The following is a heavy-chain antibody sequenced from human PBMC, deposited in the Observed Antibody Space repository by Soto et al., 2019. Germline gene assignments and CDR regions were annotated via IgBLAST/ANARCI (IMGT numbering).Heavy chain of an antibody. Sequence: PGGSLRLSCAASGSTFSSYAMHWVRQAPGKGLEWVAVISYDGSNKYYADSVKGRFTISRDNSKNTLYLQMNSLRAEDTAVYYCARDTKQQLRGGYYYYGMDVWGQGTTVTVSS. CDR1: GSTFSSYA. J-gene: IGHJ6*02. CDR2: ISYDGSNK. CDR3: ARDTKQQLRGGYYYYGMDV. V-gene: IGHV3-30-3*01. D-gene: IGHD6-13*01.